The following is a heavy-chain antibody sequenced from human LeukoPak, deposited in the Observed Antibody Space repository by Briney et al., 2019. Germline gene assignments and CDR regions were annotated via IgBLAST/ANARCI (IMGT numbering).Heavy chain of an antibody. V-gene: IGHV1-2*02. CDR1: GYTFTGYY. Sequence: ASVKVSCKASGYTFTGYYMHWVRQAPGQGLEWMGWINPNSGGTNYAQKFQGRVTMTRDTSISTAYMELSSLRSEDTAVYYCARGTPFYQLLTRPRNWFDPWGQGTLVTVSS. D-gene: IGHD2-2*01. CDR2: INPNSGGT. CDR3: ARGTPFYQLLTRPRNWFDP. J-gene: IGHJ5*02.